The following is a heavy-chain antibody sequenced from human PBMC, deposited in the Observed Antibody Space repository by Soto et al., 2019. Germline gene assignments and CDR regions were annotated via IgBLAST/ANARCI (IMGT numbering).Heavy chain of an antibody. CDR2: ISHTGTTI. D-gene: IGHD3-10*01. CDR1: GFTFSHYE. J-gene: IGHJ6*02. CDR3: ARAPRAGGGPMALGYYYYYGMDV. Sequence: EVQLVEAGGGLVQPGRSLRLSCAASGFTFSHYEMNWVRQAPGKGLQWISYISHTGTTIYYADSVKGRFTISRDNGKNSLYLQMNSLRAEDTAVYFCARAPRAGGGPMALGYYYYYGMDVWGQGTTVTVSS. V-gene: IGHV3-48*03.